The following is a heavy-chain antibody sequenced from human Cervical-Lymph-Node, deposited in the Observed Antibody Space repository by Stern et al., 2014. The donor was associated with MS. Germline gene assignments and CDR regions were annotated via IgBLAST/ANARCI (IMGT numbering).Heavy chain of an antibody. Sequence: QVQLVESGPGLVKPSETLSLTCSVSGGSISSYYWNWIRQPPGKGLEWIANFHDRGPTNYNPSLKSRVTILRDTSMKKISLKLPSVTAADTAVYYCAGSGTYYPDYWGQGILVTVSS. V-gene: IGHV4-59*08. J-gene: IGHJ4*02. D-gene: IGHD3-3*01. CDR1: GGSISSYY. CDR3: AGSGTYYPDY. CDR2: FHDRGPT.